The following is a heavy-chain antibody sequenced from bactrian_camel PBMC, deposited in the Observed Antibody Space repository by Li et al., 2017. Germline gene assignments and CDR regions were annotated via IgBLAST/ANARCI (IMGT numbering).Heavy chain of an antibody. CDR1: YPSHC. J-gene: IGHJ4*01. V-gene: IGHV3S53*01. CDR3: AADPFCRRDYD. Sequence: QVQLVESGGGSVQTGGSLTLSCTYTYPSHCMAWFRQAPGKEREAVAGIETDATTTYADSVKGRFIISRDNAKSTLSLQMNSLKQEDTAKYFCAADPFCRRDYDWGQGTQVTVS. D-gene: IGHD1*01. CDR2: IETDATT.